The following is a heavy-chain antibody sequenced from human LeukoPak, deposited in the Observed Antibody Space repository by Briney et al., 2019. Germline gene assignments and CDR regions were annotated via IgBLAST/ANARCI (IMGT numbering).Heavy chain of an antibody. Sequence: PGGSLRLSCGASGFTFSYSGMHWVRQAPGKGLEWLAVIPYDGSETYYADSVKGRLTISRDNSKNTLYLQMDSLRGEDTAVYYCAKDRASSWTLDYWGQGTLVTVSS. CDR2: IPYDGSET. CDR3: AKDRASSWTLDY. V-gene: IGHV3-30*18. J-gene: IGHJ4*02. CDR1: GFTFSYSG. D-gene: IGHD6-13*01.